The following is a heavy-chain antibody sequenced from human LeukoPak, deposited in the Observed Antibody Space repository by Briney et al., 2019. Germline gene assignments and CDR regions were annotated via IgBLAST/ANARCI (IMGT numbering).Heavy chain of an antibody. CDR3: ARDPPAEYYDFWTRLYGMDV. D-gene: IGHD3-3*01. Sequence: PGRSLRLSCAASGFTFSSYAMHWVRQAPGKGLEGVAVISYDGSNKYYADSVKGRFTISRDNSKNTLSLQMNSLRAEDTAVYYCARDPPAEYYDFWTRLYGMDVWGQGTTVTVSS. CDR2: ISYDGSNK. CDR1: GFTFSSYA. J-gene: IGHJ6*02. V-gene: IGHV3-30-3*01.